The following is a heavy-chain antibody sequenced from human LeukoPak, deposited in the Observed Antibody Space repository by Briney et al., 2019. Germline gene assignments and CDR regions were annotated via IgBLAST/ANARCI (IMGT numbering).Heavy chain of an antibody. CDR2: ISTNTGNP. CDR1: GYTFTSSA. D-gene: IGHD2-15*01. Sequence: GASVKVSCRSSGYTFTSSAMNWVRQAPGQGLEWMGWISTNTGNPTYAQGFTGRFAFSLDTSVSTAYLQISSLKAEDTAVYYCARKSVAATPRDIVYQYSYMDVWGKGTTVTVSS. J-gene: IGHJ6*03. V-gene: IGHV7-4-1*02. CDR3: ARKSVAATPRDIVYQYSYMDV.